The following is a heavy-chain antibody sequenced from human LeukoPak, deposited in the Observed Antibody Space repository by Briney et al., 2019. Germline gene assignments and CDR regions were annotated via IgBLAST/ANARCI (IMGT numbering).Heavy chain of an antibody. Sequence: GGSLRLSCAAPGFTFSDYALSWVPQTPGKGLEWVAATTGRSGDTYHADSLNGGFPISGDNAKHTRDLQMNSLRAEDTALYYCAKSPLGSCRGAICYPFDSWGQGTLVTVSS. CDR2: TTGRSGDT. J-gene: IGHJ4*02. V-gene: IGHV3-23*01. CDR3: AKSPLGSCRGAICYPFDS. CDR1: GFTFSDYA. D-gene: IGHD2-15*01.